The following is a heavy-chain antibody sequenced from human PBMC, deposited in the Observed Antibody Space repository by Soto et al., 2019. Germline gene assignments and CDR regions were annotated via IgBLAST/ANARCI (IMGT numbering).Heavy chain of an antibody. D-gene: IGHD3-22*01. J-gene: IGHJ4*02. Sequence: EVQLLDSGGGLVQPGGSLRLSWAASGFIFTDYAMSWVRQAPGQGLEWVSSLSGNGGRTYYANSVRGRFTISRDNYKNTVYLQMSSLRAEETALYYLAKEGHGGNYSYNNAYLYYFDYWGQGTLVTVSS. CDR1: GFIFTDYA. CDR3: AKEGHGGNYSYNNAYLYYFDY. CDR2: LSGNGGRT. V-gene: IGHV3-23*01.